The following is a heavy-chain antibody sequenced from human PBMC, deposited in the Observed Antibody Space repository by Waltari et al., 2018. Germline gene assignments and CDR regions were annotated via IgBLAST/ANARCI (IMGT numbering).Heavy chain of an antibody. Sequence: EVYLVESGGGLVQPGRSLRLSCVVSGFKFDDYAMHWVRQVPGKGLEWISGIDWTSGRIGYADSVEGRFTISRDNAKNTLSLQMDSLRPEDTAFYYCARVDTPMVNEGFYFDYWGQGVLVTVSS. CDR1: GFKFDDYA. J-gene: IGHJ4*02. CDR3: ARVDTPMVNEGFYFDY. CDR2: IDWTSGRI. D-gene: IGHD5-18*01. V-gene: IGHV3-9*01.